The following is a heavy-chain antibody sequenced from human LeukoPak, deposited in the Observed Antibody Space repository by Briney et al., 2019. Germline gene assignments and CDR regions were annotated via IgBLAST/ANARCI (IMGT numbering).Heavy chain of an antibody. CDR3: ARKIGSSGAFDI. V-gene: IGHV4-4*02. J-gene: IGHJ3*02. Sequence: KTSETLFLTCAVSGGPISSTNWWSWVRKPPGKGLEWIGEIYHSGSTNYNPSLRSRITISVDKSKDQFSLRLCSVTAADTAVYYCARKIGSSGAFDIWGQGTTVTVSS. D-gene: IGHD1-26*01. CDR2: IYHSGST. CDR1: GGPISSTNW.